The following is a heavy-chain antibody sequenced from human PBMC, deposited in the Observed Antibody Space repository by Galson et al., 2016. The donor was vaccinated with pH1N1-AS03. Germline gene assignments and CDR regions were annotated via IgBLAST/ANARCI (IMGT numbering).Heavy chain of an antibody. J-gene: IGHJ4*02. CDR1: RFTFSSLV. CDR2: ITGSGGTT. V-gene: IGHV3-23*01. CDR3: AKDLRSKIKVSGFDY. D-gene: IGHD5/OR15-5a*01. Sequence: SLRLSCAASRFTFSSLVMSWVRQAPGKGLEWVAAITGSGGTTYYGDSVKGRFTVSRDNSNNTLYLELNSLRAGDTAIYYCAKDLRSKIKVSGFDYWGQGALVTVSS.